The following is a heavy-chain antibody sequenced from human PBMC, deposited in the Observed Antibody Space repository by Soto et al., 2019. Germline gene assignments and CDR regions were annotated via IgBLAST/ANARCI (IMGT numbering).Heavy chain of an antibody. J-gene: IGHJ4*02. CDR3: ARDLGGWTDY. CDR1: GYTFTSYA. D-gene: IGHD6-19*01. Sequence: QVQLVQSGAEVKKPRASVKVSCKASGYTFTSYAMQWVRQAPGQRLEWMGWINAGNGNTKYSQKFQGRVTITSDTSASTDYMELSSLRSEDTAVYYCARDLGGWTDYWGQGTLVTVSS. CDR2: INAGNGNT. V-gene: IGHV1-3*01.